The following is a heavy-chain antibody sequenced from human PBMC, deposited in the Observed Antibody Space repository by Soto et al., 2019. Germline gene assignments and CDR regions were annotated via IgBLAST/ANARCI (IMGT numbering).Heavy chain of an antibody. Sequence: QVQLVQSGAEVKKPGSSVKVSCKASGGTFSSYAISWVRQAPGQGLEWMGGIIPIFGTANYAQKFQGRVTITSDESTSTAYTELSSLRSEDTAVYYCARTRHYYGMDVWGQGTTVTVSS. CDR1: GGTFSSYA. CDR3: ARTRHYYGMDV. J-gene: IGHJ6*02. CDR2: IIPIFGTA. V-gene: IGHV1-69*05.